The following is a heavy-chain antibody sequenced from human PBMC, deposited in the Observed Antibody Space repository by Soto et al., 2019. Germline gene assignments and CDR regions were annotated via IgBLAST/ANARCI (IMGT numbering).Heavy chain of an antibody. J-gene: IGHJ5*02. D-gene: IGHD3-16*01. Sequence: QAQLVESGGGVVQPGRSLRLSCAASGLPFSASGMHWVRQAPGKGLEWVAMIWSDGSKEYYADSVKGRFTITRDNSKNIIFLQMDSLRADDTAVYYCARDKGVTCMDTWGQGNMVTISS. CDR1: GLPFSASG. CDR3: ARDKGVTCMDT. V-gene: IGHV3-33*01. CDR2: IWSDGSKE.